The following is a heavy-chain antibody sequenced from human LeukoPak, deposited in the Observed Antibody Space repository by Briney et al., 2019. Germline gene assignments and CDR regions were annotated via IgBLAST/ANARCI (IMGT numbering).Heavy chain of an antibody. J-gene: IGHJ3*02. Sequence: GGSLRLSCAASGFTFSSYAMSWVRQAPGQGLEWVSAISGSGGSTYYADSVKGRFTISRDNSKNTLYLQMNSLRAEDTAVYYCAIDFWSGSGAFDIWGQGTMVTVSS. CDR1: GFTFSSYA. D-gene: IGHD3-3*01. V-gene: IGHV3-23*01. CDR3: AIDFWSGSGAFDI. CDR2: ISGSGGST.